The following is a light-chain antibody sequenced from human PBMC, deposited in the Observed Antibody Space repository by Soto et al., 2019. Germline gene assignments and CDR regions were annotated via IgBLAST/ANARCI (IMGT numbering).Light chain of an antibody. CDR2: DDD. Sequence: QSVLTQPPSVSAARGQRVTISCSGSSSNIGGNPVSWYQQLPGTAPKLLIYDDDKRPSGIPDRFSGSKSGTSATLGITGFQTGDEADYYCGSWDSSLSAYVFGTGTKVTVL. CDR3: GSWDSSLSAYV. V-gene: IGLV1-51*01. CDR1: SSNIGGNP. J-gene: IGLJ1*01.